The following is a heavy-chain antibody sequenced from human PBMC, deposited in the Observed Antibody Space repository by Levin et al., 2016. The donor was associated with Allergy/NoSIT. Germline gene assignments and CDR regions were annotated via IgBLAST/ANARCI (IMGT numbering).Heavy chain of an antibody. CDR2: IVVGSGNT. CDR3: AADVNYDFWSGYHLDDY. J-gene: IGHJ4*02. Sequence: WVRQAPGQRLEWIGWIVVGSGNTNYAQKFQERVTITRDMSTSTAYMELSSLRSEDTAVYYCAADVNYDFWSGYHLDDYWGQGTLVTVSS. V-gene: IGHV1-58*01. D-gene: IGHD3-3*01.